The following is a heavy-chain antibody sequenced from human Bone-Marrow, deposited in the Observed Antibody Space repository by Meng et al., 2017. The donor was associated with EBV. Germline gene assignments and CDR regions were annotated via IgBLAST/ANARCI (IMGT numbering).Heavy chain of an antibody. CDR2: IYYNGST. Sequence: QVPLHESGHGLVKPSQTLFLTCAVSGASISSGGYYWSWIRQPPGKGLEWIGYIYYNGSTFYNPSLKSRLTISVDTSKNQFSLKLSSVTAADTAFYYCARGGAVAGTFDYWGQGTLVTVSS. CDR3: ARGGAVAGTFDY. CDR1: GASISSGGYY. V-gene: IGHV4-30-4*01. J-gene: IGHJ4*02. D-gene: IGHD6-19*01.